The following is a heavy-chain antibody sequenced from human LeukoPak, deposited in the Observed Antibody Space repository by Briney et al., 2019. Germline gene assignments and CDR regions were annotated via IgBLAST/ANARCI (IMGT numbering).Heavy chain of an antibody. CDR1: GFTVSSNY. D-gene: IGHD6-6*01. J-gene: IGHJ6*03. Sequence: PGGSLRLSCAASGFTVSSNYMSWVRQAPGKGLEWVSVIYSGGSTCYADSVKGRFTISRDNSKNTLYLQMNSLRAVDTAVYYCAREAPNYYYMDVWGKGTTVTVSS. CDR2: IYSGGST. V-gene: IGHV3-66*02. CDR3: AREAPNYYYMDV.